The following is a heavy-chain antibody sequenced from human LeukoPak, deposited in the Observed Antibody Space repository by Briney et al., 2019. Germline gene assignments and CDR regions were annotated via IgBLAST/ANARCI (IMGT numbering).Heavy chain of an antibody. CDR1: GGTFSSYA. V-gene: IGHV1-69*13. CDR3: ASREIATIRPFDY. J-gene: IGHJ4*02. D-gene: IGHD5-24*01. Sequence: GATVKVSCKASGGTFSSYAISWVRQAPGQGLEWVGGIIPIFGTANYAQKFQGRVTITADESTSTAYMELSSLRSEDTAVYYCASREIATIRPFDYWGQGTLVTVSS. CDR2: IIPIFGTA.